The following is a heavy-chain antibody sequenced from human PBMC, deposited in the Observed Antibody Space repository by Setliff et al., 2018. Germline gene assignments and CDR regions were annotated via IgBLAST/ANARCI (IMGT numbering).Heavy chain of an antibody. CDR1: GGSINNGTYY. CDR3: ARMSEFQYMDV. CDR2: IYQNGIT. J-gene: IGHJ6*03. V-gene: IGHV4-39*07. Sequence: PSVTLSLTCTASGGSINNGTYYWGWIRQPPGKGLEWIGTIYQNGITYYNPSVKSRVTISVDKSKNQCSLSLRSVTGADTAVYYCARMSEFQYMDVWGKGTTVTVSS.